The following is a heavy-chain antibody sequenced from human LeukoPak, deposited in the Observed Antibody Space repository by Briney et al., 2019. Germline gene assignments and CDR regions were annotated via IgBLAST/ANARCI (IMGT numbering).Heavy chain of an antibody. Sequence: SQTLSLTCAISGDTVSSNSAAWNWIRQSPSRGLEWLGRTYYRSKWYNDYAVSVKSRVTINSDTSKNQFSLQLNSVTPEDTAAYYCARVGSESAYGMDVWGQGTTVTVSS. CDR2: TYYRSKWYN. J-gene: IGHJ6*02. V-gene: IGHV6-1*01. CDR3: ARVGSESAYGMDV. CDR1: GDTVSSNSAA. D-gene: IGHD3-10*01.